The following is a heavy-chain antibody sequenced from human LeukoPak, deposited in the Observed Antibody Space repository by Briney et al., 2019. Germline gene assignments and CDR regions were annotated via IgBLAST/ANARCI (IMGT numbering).Heavy chain of an antibody. Sequence: ASVKVSCKASGYTFTSYGISWVRQAPGQGLEWMGWINPNSGGTNYAQKLQGRVTMTTDTSTSTAYMELRSLRSDDTAVYYGARGGGGLWFGELNYFDYWGQGTLGNGSS. V-gene: IGHV1-18*01. CDR3: ARGGGGLWFGELNYFDY. CDR2: INPNSGGT. CDR1: GYTFTSYG. D-gene: IGHD3-10*01. J-gene: IGHJ4*01.